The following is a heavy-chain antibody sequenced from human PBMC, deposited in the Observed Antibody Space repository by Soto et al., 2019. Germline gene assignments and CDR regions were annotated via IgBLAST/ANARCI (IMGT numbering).Heavy chain of an antibody. D-gene: IGHD3-10*01. V-gene: IGHV3-23*01. CDR1: GFTFSSYA. Sequence: GSLRLSCAASGFTFSSYAMSWVCQAPGKGLEWVSAISGSGGSTYYADSVKGRFTSSRDNSKNTLYLQMNSLRAEDTAVYYCAKDIRITMVRGVIPWFDPWGQGTLVTVSS. CDR2: ISGSGGST. CDR3: AKDIRITMVRGVIPWFDP. J-gene: IGHJ5*02.